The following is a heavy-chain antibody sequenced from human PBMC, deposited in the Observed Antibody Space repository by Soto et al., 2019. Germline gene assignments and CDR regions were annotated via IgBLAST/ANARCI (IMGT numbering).Heavy chain of an antibody. CDR3: ERPPGEISDWYYFDL. CDR1: GYSLMEYY. CDR2: ISPKSGGI. D-gene: IGHD3-9*01. J-gene: IGHJ4*02. V-gene: IGHV1-2*02. Sequence: SVKVSCKASGYSLMEYYINWLRQARGQGFEWMGRISPKSGGINYAQKFEGRVTMTWDTSLNTAYIEMISLISDEKAVYSCERPPGEISDWYYFDLWGQGTIVTFSS.